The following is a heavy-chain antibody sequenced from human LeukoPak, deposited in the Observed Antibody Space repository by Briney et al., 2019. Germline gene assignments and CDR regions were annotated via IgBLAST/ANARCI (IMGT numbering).Heavy chain of an antibody. D-gene: IGHD3-22*01. CDR1: GFTFSSYS. J-gene: IGHJ4*02. V-gene: IGHV3-21*01. Sequence: GGSLRLSCAASGFTFSSYSMNWVRQAPGKGLEWGSSISSSSSYIYYADSVKGRFTISRDNAKNSLYLQMNSLRAEDTAVYYCARVGHYYDSSGYPHYWGQGTLVTVSS. CDR2: ISSSSSYI. CDR3: ARVGHYYDSSGYPHY.